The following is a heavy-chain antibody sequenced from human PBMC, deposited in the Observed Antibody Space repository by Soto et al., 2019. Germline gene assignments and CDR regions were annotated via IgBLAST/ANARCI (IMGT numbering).Heavy chain of an antibody. J-gene: IGHJ3*01. CDR1: GLTISGKKY. D-gene: IGHD1-1*01. V-gene: IGHV3-53*01. CDR2: LYDVDGS. Sequence: DVQLVESGGGLIQPGESLRLSCAAFGLTISGKKYVAWVRQAPGKGLEWVSALYDVDGSFYADSVTGRFTTSSDSSKTTVFLQMNDLRPDDTAVYYCATWHEREHAFEVWGQGTTVTISS. CDR3: ATWHEREHAFEV.